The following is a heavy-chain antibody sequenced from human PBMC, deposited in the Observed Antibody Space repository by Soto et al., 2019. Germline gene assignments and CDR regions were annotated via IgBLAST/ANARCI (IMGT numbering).Heavy chain of an antibody. V-gene: IGHV3-7*01. J-gene: IGHJ6*03. CDR1: GFTFSSYW. Sequence: GGSLRLSCAASGFTFSSYWMSWVRQAPGKGLEWVANIKQDGSEKYYVDSVKGRFTISRDNAKNSLYLQMNSLRAEDTAVYYCARETYSSSSYYYYYIDDWGKGTMVTVSS. CDR3: ARETYSSSSYYYYYIDD. D-gene: IGHD6-6*01. CDR2: IKQDGSEK.